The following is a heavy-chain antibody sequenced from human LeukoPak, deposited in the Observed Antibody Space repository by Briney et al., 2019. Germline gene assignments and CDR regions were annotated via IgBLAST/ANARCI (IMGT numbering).Heavy chain of an antibody. CDR1: GYTFTSYD. Sequence: GASVKVSCKASGYTFTSYDINWVRQATGQGLEWMGWMNPNSGNTGYAQKFQGRVTMTRNTSISTAYMELSSLRSEDTAVYYCARAVLRYFDWLPRGGFDIWGQGTMVTVSS. J-gene: IGHJ3*02. CDR3: ARAVLRYFDWLPRGGFDI. CDR2: MNPNSGNT. V-gene: IGHV1-8*01. D-gene: IGHD3-9*01.